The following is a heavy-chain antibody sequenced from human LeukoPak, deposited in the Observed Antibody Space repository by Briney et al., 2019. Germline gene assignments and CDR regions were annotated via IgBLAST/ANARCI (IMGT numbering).Heavy chain of an antibody. CDR1: GFTVSSNY. D-gene: IGHD2-8*01. J-gene: IGHJ4*02. V-gene: IGHV3-53*01. CDR3: AGSLYCTNGICYTRWYFDY. Sequence: GGSLRLSCAASGFTVSSNYMSWVRQAPGRGLEWVSVVYSGGSTYYADSVKGRFTISRDNSKNTLYLQMNSLRAEDTAVYYCAGSLYCTNGICYTRWYFDYWSQGTLVTVSS. CDR2: VYSGGST.